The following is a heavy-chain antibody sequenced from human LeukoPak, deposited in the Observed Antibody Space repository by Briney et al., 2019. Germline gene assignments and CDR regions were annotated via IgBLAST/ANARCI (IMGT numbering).Heavy chain of an antibody. CDR2: IWYDGSNK. D-gene: IGHD1-26*01. V-gene: IGHV3-33*01. CDR1: GFTFSSYG. Sequence: GGSLRLSCAASGFTFSSYGMHWVRQAPGKGLEWVAVIWYDGSNKNYADSLKGRFTISRDNSKNTLYLQMDSLRAEDTAVYYCARARDGSYDYWGQGTLVTVSS. CDR3: ARARDGSYDY. J-gene: IGHJ4*02.